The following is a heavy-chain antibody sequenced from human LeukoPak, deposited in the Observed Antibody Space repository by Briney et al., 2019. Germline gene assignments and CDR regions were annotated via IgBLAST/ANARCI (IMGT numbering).Heavy chain of an antibody. J-gene: IGHJ4*02. D-gene: IGHD3-10*01. Sequence: GGSLRLSCAASGFTFSSYAMHWVRQAPGKGLEWVAVISYDGGITNYADSVKGRFTISRDNSKNTLYLQLNSLRAEDAAVYYCARDSTYYYASGSSGPHYFDYWGQGTLVTVCS. CDR3: ARDSTYYYASGSSGPHYFDY. CDR1: GFTFSSYA. V-gene: IGHV3-30*01. CDR2: ISYDGGIT.